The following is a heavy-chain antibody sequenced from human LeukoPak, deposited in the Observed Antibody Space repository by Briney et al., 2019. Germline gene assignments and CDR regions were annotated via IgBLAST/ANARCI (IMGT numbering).Heavy chain of an antibody. CDR3: ARVILTDGSMVRGVIVSDWFDP. V-gene: IGHV1-18*01. CDR1: GYTFTSYG. CDR2: ISAYNGNT. D-gene: IGHD3-10*01. J-gene: IGHJ5*02. Sequence: EGSVKVSCKASGYTFTSYGVSWVRQAPGQGLEWMGWISAYNGNTNYAQKLQGRVTMTTDTSTSTAYMELRSLRSDDTAVYYCARVILTDGSMVRGVIVSDWFDPWGQGTLVTVSS.